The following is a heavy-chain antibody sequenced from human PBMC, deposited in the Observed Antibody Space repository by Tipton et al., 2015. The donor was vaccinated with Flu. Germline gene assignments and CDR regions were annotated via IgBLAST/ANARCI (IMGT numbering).Heavy chain of an antibody. V-gene: IGHV3-23*01. D-gene: IGHD3-22*01. CDR3: AKDRGRYDSSPHHFEY. CDR1: GFTFSRYA. CDR2: VSGGGGTT. Sequence: SLRLSCAASGFTFSRYAMSWVRQAPGKGLEWVAVVSGGGGTTYFADSVKGRFTISRDNSMDTLHLQMNSLSPEDTAVYYCAKDRGRYDSSPHHFEYWGQGTLVNVSS. J-gene: IGHJ4*02.